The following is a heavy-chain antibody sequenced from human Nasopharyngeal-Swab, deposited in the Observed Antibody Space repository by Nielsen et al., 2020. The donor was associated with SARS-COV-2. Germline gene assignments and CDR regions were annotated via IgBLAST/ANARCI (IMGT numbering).Heavy chain of an antibody. D-gene: IGHD6-19*01. J-gene: IGHJ4*02. V-gene: IGHV1-18*01. Sequence: ASVKVSCKASGYTFISFGINWVRQAPGQGLEWMGWISPYNSNTNYAQKLQARVTMTTDTSTSTAYMELTSLRFDDTAIYYCARVPFRSGWLGLDYWGQGTLVTVSS. CDR2: ISPYNSNT. CDR3: ARVPFRSGWLGLDY. CDR1: GYTFISFG.